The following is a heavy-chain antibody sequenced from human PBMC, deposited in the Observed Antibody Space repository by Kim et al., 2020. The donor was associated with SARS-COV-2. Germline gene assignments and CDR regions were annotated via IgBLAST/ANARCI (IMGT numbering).Heavy chain of an antibody. V-gene: IGHV1-45*03. CDR2: ITPFNGNT. J-gene: IGHJ6*02. D-gene: IGHD6-13*01. CDR3: AKLTWAAAGTDYYYGMDV. CDR1: GYTFTYRY. Sequence: SVKVSCKASGYTFTYRYLHWVRQAPRQALEWMAWITPFNGNTNYAQKFQDRVTIIRDRSLSTAYMELSSLRSEDTAMYYCAKLTWAAAGTDYYYGMDVWGQGTTVTVSS.